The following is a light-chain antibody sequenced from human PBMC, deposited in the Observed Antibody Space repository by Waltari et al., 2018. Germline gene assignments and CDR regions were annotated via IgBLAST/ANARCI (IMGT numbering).Light chain of an antibody. Sequence: CRASQSVSISHLAWYQQRPGQAPRLLISDTSARATGIPDRFSGGGSGTDFTLTITRLEPEDFAVYYCQHYGSIPFTFGPGTTVDMK. CDR3: QHYGSIPFT. J-gene: IGKJ3*01. CDR2: DTS. V-gene: IGKV3-20*01. CDR1: QSVSISH.